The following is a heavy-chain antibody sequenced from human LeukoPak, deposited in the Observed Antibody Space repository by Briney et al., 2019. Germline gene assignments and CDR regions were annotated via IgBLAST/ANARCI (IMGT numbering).Heavy chain of an antibody. J-gene: IGHJ4*02. CDR1: GEPFSGNY. CDR3: ARRSDRNNSPLRL. Sequence: SETLSLPCAVYGEPFSGNYWSWMRQPPGEGLEWIGEINPSGSTNYNPSHKSRVTMSVDTSKNQFSLGLTSVTAADTAVYYCARRSDRNNSPLRLWSQGTLVTVSS. D-gene: IGHD2/OR15-2a*01. CDR2: INPSGST. V-gene: IGHV4-34*01.